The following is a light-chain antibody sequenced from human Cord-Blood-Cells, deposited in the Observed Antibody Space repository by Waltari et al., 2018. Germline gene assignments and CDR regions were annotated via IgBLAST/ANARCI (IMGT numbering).Light chain of an antibody. V-gene: IGKV1-39*01. Sequence: IQMNQSPSSLSPSVGVRVTITCRASQSISSYLNWYQQKPGKAPKLLIYAASSLQSGVPSRFSGSGSGTDFTLTISSLQPEDFATYYCQQSYSTPYTFGQGTRLEIK. CDR2: AAS. CDR3: QQSYSTPYT. CDR1: QSISSY. J-gene: IGKJ2*01.